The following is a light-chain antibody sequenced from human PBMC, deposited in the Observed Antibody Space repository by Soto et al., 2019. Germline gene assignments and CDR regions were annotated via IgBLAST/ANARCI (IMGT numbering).Light chain of an antibody. CDR2: DAS. Sequence: AIQLTQSPSSLSASVGDRVTITCRASQGISSALAWYQQKPGKAPKLLIYDASSLESGVPSRFSGSGSGTDFILTISSLQSEDFATYYCQQFNSYPPPAHFTFGPGTKVDIK. CDR1: QGISSA. V-gene: IGKV1-13*02. J-gene: IGKJ3*01. CDR3: QQFNSYPPPAHFT.